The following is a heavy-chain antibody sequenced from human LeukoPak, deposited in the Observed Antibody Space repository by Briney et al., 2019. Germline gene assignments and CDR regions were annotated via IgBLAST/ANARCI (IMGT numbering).Heavy chain of an antibody. CDR2: IYYSGST. CDR1: GGSISSGDYY. CDR3: AREGAVATINDYYYYYGMDV. D-gene: IGHD5-12*01. J-gene: IGHJ6*02. Sequence: SETLSLTCTVSGGSISSGDYYWSWIRQPPGKGLEWIGYIYYSGSTYYNPSLKSRVTISVDTSKNQFSLKLSSVTAADTAVYYCAREGAVATINDYYYYYGMDVWGQGTTDTVSS. V-gene: IGHV4-30-4*01.